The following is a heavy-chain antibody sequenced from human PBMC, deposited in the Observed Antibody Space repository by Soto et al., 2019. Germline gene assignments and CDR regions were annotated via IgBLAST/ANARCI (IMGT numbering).Heavy chain of an antibody. D-gene: IGHD2-21*02. CDR1: GDSIGCVGY. Sequence: PLSLTCTFAGDSIGCVGYWRCIGTFPGRGLEWIGCISSSGGTYYNPALNNRISLSLDTSQNQFSLKLLSVTAADTAIYYCARSGVTGIVIPSHWFDPWGQGTLVTVSS. V-gene: IGHV4-31*03. CDR2: ISSSGGT. CDR3: ARSGVTGIVIPSHWFDP. J-gene: IGHJ5*02.